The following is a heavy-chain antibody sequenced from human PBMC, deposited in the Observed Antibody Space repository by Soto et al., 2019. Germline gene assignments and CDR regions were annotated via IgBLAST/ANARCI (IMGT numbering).Heavy chain of an antibody. CDR2: ISAYNGNT. CDR1: GYTFTSYG. Sequence: QVQLVQSGAEVKKPGASVKVSCKASGYTFTSYGISWVRQAPGQGLEWMGWISAYNGNTNYAQKLQGRVTMTTDTSTSTAYMELRSLRSDGTAVYYCAREASGYSGYDLADPNWFDPWGQGTLVTVSS. D-gene: IGHD5-12*01. J-gene: IGHJ5*02. V-gene: IGHV1-18*04. CDR3: AREASGYSGYDLADPNWFDP.